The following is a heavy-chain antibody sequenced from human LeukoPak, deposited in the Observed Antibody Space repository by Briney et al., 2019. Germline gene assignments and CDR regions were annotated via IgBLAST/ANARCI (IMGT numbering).Heavy chain of an antibody. J-gene: IGHJ4*02. V-gene: IGHV3-23*01. CDR3: AKWRKGLWSGYSDY. CDR2: ISGSGGSI. D-gene: IGHD3-3*01. CDR1: GFTFSSYA. Sequence: GGSLRLSCAASGFTFSSYAMSWVRQAPGKGLEWVSAISGSGGSIYYADSVKGRFTISRDNSKNTLYLQVNSLRAEDTAVYYCAKWRKGLWSGYSDYGGQGTLVTVSS.